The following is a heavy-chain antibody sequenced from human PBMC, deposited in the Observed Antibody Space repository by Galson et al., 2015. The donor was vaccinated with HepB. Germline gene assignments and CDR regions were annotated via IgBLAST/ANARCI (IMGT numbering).Heavy chain of an antibody. J-gene: IGHJ4*01. CDR1: GYIFTNYW. D-gene: IGHD4-17*01. Sequence: QSGAEMKKPGESLRISCKGSGYIFTNYWISWVRQMPGKGLEWMGRIDPRDSYTNYSPSFQGHVTISTDKSITTAYLQWSSLKASDTAIYYCARYDYETYYFDYWGQGTLVTVSS. CDR2: IDPRDSYT. V-gene: IGHV5-10-1*01. CDR3: ARYDYETYYFDY.